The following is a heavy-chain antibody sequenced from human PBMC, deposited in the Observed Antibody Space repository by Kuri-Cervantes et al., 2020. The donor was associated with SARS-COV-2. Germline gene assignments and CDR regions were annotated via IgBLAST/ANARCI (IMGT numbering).Heavy chain of an antibody. D-gene: IGHD2-2*02. CDR1: RYTHTELS. J-gene: IGHJ3*02. CDR3: ARVWALYWSSTSCYTFAFDI. V-gene: IGHV1-24*01. Sequence: ASVKVSCKVSRYTHTELSMHWVRQAPGKGLEWMGGFDTEDGETIYVQKFQGRVTMTEDTSIDTAYMELSSLRSEDTAVYYCARVWALYWSSTSCYTFAFDIWGQGTMVTVSS. CDR2: FDTEDGET.